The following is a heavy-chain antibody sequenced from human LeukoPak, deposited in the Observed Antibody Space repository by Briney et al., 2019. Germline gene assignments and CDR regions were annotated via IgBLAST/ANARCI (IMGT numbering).Heavy chain of an antibody. CDR2: IYPGDSET. CDR1: GYIFTTYW. J-gene: IGHJ6*02. CDR3: VRSGYTYGQYGMDV. V-gene: IGHV5-51*01. Sequence: GESLKISCKGSGYIFTTYWIAWVRQMPGEGLEWMGIIYPGDSETRYSPSFQGQVTISVDKSITTAYLQWSSLKASDTAMYYCVRSGYTYGQYGMDVWGQGTTVTVS. D-gene: IGHD2-15*01.